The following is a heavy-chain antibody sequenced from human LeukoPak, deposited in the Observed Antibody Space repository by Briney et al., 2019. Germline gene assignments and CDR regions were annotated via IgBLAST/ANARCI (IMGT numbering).Heavy chain of an antibody. CDR1: GFTFSSYW. CDR3: ARAPRYCTNGVCYTHFDY. D-gene: IGHD2-8*01. Sequence: GGSLRLSCAASGFTFSSYWMHWVRQAPGKGLVWVSRINSDGSSTSYADSVKGRFTISRDNAKNSLYLQMNSLRAEDTALYYCARAPRYCTNGVCYTHFDYWGQGTLVTVSS. V-gene: IGHV3-74*01. J-gene: IGHJ4*02. CDR2: INSDGSST.